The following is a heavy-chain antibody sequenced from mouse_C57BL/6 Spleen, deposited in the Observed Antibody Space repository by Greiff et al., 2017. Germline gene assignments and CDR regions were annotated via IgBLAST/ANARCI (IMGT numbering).Heavy chain of an antibody. V-gene: IGHV5-17*01. CDR3: ARDDYSSSYGY. Sequence: EVKLVESGGGLVKPGGSLKLSCAASGFTFRDYGMHWVRQAPEKGLEWVAYISSGSSTIYYADTVKGRFTISRDNAKNTQFLQMTSLRSEDTAMYYCARDDYSSSYGYWGQGTTLTVSS. D-gene: IGHD1-1*01. J-gene: IGHJ2*01. CDR1: GFTFRDYG. CDR2: ISSGSSTI.